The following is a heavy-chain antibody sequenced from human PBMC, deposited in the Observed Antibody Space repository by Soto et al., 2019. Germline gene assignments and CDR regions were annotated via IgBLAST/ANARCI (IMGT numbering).Heavy chain of an antibody. V-gene: IGHV1-69*13. Sequence: SVKVSFKASGGTFSGYAISWVRQAPGQGLEWMGGIIPIFGTANYAQKFQGRVTITADESTSTAYMELSSLRSEDTAVYYCARSLFGELYPTYYGMDVWGQGTTVTVSS. CDR2: IIPIFGTA. J-gene: IGHJ6*02. CDR1: GGTFSGYA. CDR3: ARSLFGELYPTYYGMDV. D-gene: IGHD3-10*01.